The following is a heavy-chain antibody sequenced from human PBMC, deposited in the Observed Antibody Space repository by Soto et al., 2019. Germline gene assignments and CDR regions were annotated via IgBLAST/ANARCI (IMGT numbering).Heavy chain of an antibody. V-gene: IGHV1-69*01. Sequence: QVQLAQSGAEVKKPGSSVKVSCKASGGTFSSYAISWVRQAPGQGLEWMGGIIPIFGTANYAQKFQGRVTITADESTSTAYMELSSLRSEDTAVYYCARGYCTNGVCYGNNWFDPWGQGTLVTVSS. D-gene: IGHD2-8*01. CDR2: IIPIFGTA. CDR1: GGTFSSYA. J-gene: IGHJ5*02. CDR3: ARGYCTNGVCYGNNWFDP.